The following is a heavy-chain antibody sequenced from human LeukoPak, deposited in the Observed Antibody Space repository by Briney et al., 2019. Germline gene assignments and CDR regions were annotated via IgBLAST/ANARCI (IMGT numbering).Heavy chain of an antibody. V-gene: IGHV3-23*01. CDR2: ISGSGDST. D-gene: IGHD3-16*01. CDR3: ALSKGVAGWFDP. Sequence: GGSLRLSCAASGFTFSSYAMSWVRQAPGKGLEWVSAISGSGDSTYYADSVKGRFTISRDNAKNSLYLQMNSLRAEDTALYYCALSKGVAGWFDPWGQGTLVTVSS. CDR1: GFTFSSYA. J-gene: IGHJ5*02.